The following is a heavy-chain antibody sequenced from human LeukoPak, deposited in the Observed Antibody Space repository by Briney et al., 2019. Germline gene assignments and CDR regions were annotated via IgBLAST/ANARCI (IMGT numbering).Heavy chain of an antibody. D-gene: IGHD4-23*01. Sequence: SVKVSCKASGGTFISYAISWVRQAPGQGLEWMGGIIPIFGTANYAQKFQGRVTITADESTSTAYMELSSLRSEDTAVYYCARGRDLDYGGNSGSGYWGQGTLVTVSS. V-gene: IGHV1-69*13. CDR2: IIPIFGTA. CDR1: GGTFISYA. CDR3: ARGRDLDYGGNSGSGY. J-gene: IGHJ4*02.